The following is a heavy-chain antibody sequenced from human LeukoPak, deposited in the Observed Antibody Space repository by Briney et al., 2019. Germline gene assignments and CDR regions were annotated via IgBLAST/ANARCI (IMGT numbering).Heavy chain of an antibody. Sequence: GGSLRLSCAASGFTFSSYSMNWVRQAPGKGLEWVSTISGSGYNTYYADSVQGRFTISRDNSKNTLFLQMNSLRAEDTAVYYCAKGAEEGVVITTVYYYYMDVWGKGTTVTISS. V-gene: IGHV3-23*01. CDR1: GFTFSSYS. CDR3: AKGAEEGVVITTVYYYYMDV. CDR2: ISGSGYNT. J-gene: IGHJ6*03. D-gene: IGHD3-22*01.